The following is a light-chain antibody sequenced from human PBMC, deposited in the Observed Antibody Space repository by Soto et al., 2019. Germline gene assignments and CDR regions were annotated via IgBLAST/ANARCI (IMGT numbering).Light chain of an antibody. V-gene: IGLV2-14*01. J-gene: IGLJ1*01. CDR3: SSDTSSSTPV. Sequence: QSVLTQPAYVSGSPGQSITISCTGTSSDVGAYNYVSWYQQHPGKAPKLMIYGVSYRPSGVSNRFSASKSGNTAYLTVSGLQAEDEADYYCSSDTSSSTPVFGTGTKLTVL. CDR1: SSDVGAYNY. CDR2: GVS.